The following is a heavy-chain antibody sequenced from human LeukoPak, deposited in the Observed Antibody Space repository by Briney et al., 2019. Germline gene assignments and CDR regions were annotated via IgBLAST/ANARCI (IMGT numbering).Heavy chain of an antibody. CDR1: GHTFTGYY. J-gene: IGHJ4*02. Sequence: GASVKVSCKASGHTFTGYYMHWVRQAPGQGLEWMGWINPNSGGTNYAQKFQGRVTMTRDTSISTAYMELSRLRSDDTAVYYCARVMDRYDSSGYYYWAFDYWGQGTLVTVSS. V-gene: IGHV1-2*02. CDR3: ARVMDRYDSSGYYYWAFDY. D-gene: IGHD3-22*01. CDR2: INPNSGGT.